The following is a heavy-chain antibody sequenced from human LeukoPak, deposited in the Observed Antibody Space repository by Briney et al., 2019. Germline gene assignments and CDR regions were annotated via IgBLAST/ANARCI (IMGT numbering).Heavy chain of an antibody. J-gene: IGHJ5*02. CDR1: GYTFTGYY. V-gene: IGHV1-69*13. CDR3: ARDRGSDILTGYYA. Sequence: ASVKVSCKASGYTFTGYYMHWVRQAPGQGLEWMGGIIPIFGTANYAQKFQGRVTITADESTSTAYMELSSLRSEDTAVYYCARDRGSDILTGYYAWGQGTLVTVSS. D-gene: IGHD3-9*01. CDR2: IIPIFGTA.